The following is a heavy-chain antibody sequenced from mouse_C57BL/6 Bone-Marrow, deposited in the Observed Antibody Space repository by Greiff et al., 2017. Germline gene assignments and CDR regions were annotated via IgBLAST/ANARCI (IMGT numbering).Heavy chain of an antibody. J-gene: IGHJ3*01. CDR2: ISSGGDSI. Sequence: DVKLQESGEGLVKPGGSLKLSCAASGFTFSSYAMSWVRQTPEKRLEWVAYISSGGDSIYYADTVKGRFTISRDNARNTLYLQMSSLKSEDTAMYYCTREGLGYDGYSGFAYWGQGTLVTVSA. V-gene: IGHV5-9-1*02. D-gene: IGHD2-3*01. CDR3: TREGLGYDGYSGFAY. CDR1: GFTFSSYA.